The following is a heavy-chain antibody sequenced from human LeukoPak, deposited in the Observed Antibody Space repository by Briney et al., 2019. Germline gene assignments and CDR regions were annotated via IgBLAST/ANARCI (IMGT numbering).Heavy chain of an antibody. CDR3: ARGPTVTTDY. V-gene: IGHV4-61*01. Sequence: SETLSLTCSVSGGSVSSGSYFWHWFRQPPGKGLQWIGYMSYGGSSKNNPSLKGRVTISVDTSKNQFSLRLTSVTAADTAVYYCARGPTVTTDYWGQGTLVTVSS. CDR1: GGSVSSGSYF. J-gene: IGHJ4*02. D-gene: IGHD4-17*01. CDR2: MSYGGSS.